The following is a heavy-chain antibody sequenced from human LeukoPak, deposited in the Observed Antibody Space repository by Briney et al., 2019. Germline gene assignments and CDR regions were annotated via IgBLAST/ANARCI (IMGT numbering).Heavy chain of an antibody. Sequence: PGGSLRLSCAASGFTFSRYWMSWVRQAPGKGLEWVANINQDGSEKYYVDSVKGRFTISRDNAKNSLYLQMNSLRAEETAVYYCARDADLGATIIGAFDIWGRGTMVTVSS. CDR2: INQDGSEK. J-gene: IGHJ3*02. V-gene: IGHV3-7*01. CDR3: ARDADLGATIIGAFDI. D-gene: IGHD5-24*01. CDR1: GFTFSRYW.